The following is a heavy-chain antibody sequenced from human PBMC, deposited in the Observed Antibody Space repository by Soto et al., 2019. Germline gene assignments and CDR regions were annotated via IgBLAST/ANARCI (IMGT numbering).Heavy chain of an antibody. CDR2: IYHSGST. V-gene: IGHV4-4*02. Sequence: QVQLQESGPGLVKPSGTLSLTCAVSGGSISSSNWWSWVRPPPGKGLEWIGEIYHSGSTNYNPSLKSRLTIPVDKSKNQFSLKRSSVTAADTAGYYCARVEQQPSYYFDYWGQGTLVTVSS. CDR1: GGSISSSNW. J-gene: IGHJ4*02. CDR3: ARVEQQPSYYFDY. D-gene: IGHD6-13*01.